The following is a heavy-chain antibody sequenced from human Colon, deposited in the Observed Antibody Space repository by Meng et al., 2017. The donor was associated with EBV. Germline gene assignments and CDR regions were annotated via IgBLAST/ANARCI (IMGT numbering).Heavy chain of an antibody. CDR2: IYYTGST. V-gene: IGHV4-30-4*01. CDR3: ARNYYFDY. CDR1: GGSINSGDYY. Sequence: QIRLQVSRPGLVKPSQTITLTCPVSGGSINSGDYYWSWIRQPPGKGLEWIGYIYYTGSTYYNPSLKSRVTISMDTSKNQFSLRLSSLTAADTAVYYCARNYYFDYWGQGTLVTVSS. J-gene: IGHJ4*02.